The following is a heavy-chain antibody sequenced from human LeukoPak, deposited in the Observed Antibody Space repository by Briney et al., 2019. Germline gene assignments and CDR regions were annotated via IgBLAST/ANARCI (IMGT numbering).Heavy chain of an antibody. D-gene: IGHD3-22*01. CDR1: GYTFTGYY. J-gene: IGHJ4*02. CDR3: AREIYTTMIRDLDY. CDR2: INPNSGGT. Sequence: GASVKVSCKASGYTFTGYYMHWVRQAPGQGLEWMGWINPNSGGTNYAQKFQGRVTMTRDTSISTAYMELSRLRSDDTAVYYCAREIYTTMIRDLDYWGQGTLVTVSS. V-gene: IGHV1-2*02.